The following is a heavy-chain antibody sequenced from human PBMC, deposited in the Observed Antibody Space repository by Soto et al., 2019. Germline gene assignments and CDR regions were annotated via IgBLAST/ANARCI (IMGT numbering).Heavy chain of an antibody. CDR1: GGTFSSYA. V-gene: IGHV1-69*01. Sequence: QVQLVQSGAEVKKPGSSVKVSCKASGGTFSSYAISWVRQAPGQGLEWMGGIIPIFGTANYAQKFQGRVTITADESESTAYMELSSLRSEDTDVYYCARTRSSRGGTTGRYYYGMDVWGQGTTVTVPS. CDR3: ARTRSSRGGTTGRYYYGMDV. J-gene: IGHJ6*02. CDR2: IIPIFGTA. D-gene: IGHD1-1*01.